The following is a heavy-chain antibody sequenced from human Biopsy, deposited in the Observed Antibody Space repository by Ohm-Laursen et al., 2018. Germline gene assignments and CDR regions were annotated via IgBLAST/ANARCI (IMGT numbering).Heavy chain of an antibody. Sequence: GSSVKVSCKASGYTFTTYYIHWVRQAPGQGLEWMGIINPGGNSTAYTQNFQGRVTMTLDTSTTTVYMELSSLRSEDTAVYYCVLASFDYWGQGTLVTVPS. CDR1: GYTFTTYY. J-gene: IGHJ4*02. CDR2: INPGGNST. V-gene: IGHV1-46*01. CDR3: VLASFDY.